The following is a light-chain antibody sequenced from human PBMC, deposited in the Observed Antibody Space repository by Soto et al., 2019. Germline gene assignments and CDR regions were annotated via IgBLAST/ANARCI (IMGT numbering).Light chain of an antibody. J-gene: IGKJ1*01. V-gene: IGKV4-1*01. CDR3: QQYFTTPRT. CDR2: WAS. CDR1: QSVFYNSNNRNY. Sequence: DIVMTQSPDSLVVSLSERATINCRSSQSVFYNSNNRNYLAWYQQKAGQPPKLLIYWASTRQSGVPDRFSGSGSGTDFTLTVSSLQAEDVAVYYCQQYFTTPRTFGQGTKVEIK.